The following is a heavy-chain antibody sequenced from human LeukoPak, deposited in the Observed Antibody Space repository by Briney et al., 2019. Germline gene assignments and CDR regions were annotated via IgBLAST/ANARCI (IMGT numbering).Heavy chain of an antibody. CDR2: ISVIGGST. Sequence: PGGSLRLSCAASGFTFSSYSMNWVRQAPGKGLEWVSGISVIGGSTYYADSVKGRFTISRDNSKNTLYLQMNSLRAEDTAVYYCASHNAGVYDFWSGIDYWGQGTLVTVSS. CDR1: GFTFSSYS. J-gene: IGHJ4*02. D-gene: IGHD3-3*01. V-gene: IGHV3-23*01. CDR3: ASHNAGVYDFWSGIDY.